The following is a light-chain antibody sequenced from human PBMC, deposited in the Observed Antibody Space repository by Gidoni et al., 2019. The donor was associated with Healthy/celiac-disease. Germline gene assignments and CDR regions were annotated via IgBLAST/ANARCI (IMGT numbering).Light chain of an antibody. CDR2: DCS. V-gene: IGLV2-14*01. CDR3: SSYTSSSTPVV. J-gene: IGLJ2*01. CDR1: SSDVGGYNY. Sequence: QSPLPQPASVSGSPGQSITISCTGTSSDVGGYNYVSWYQQHPGKAPKLMIYDCSNRPSGVANRFSGSKSGNTASLTISGLQAEDEADYYCSSYTSSSTPVVFGGGTKLTVL.